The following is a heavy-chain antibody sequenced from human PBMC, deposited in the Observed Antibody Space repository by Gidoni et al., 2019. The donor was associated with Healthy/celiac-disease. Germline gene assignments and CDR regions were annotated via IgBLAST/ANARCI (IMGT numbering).Heavy chain of an antibody. J-gene: IGHJ6*02. CDR2: ISGSGGST. CDR3: AKMAKGSGERISYHYYYYGMDV. Sequence: EVQLVESGGGLVQPGGSLRLSCAASGFTFSSYSISWVRQAPGKGLEWVSAISGSGGSTYYADAVKGRFTISRDNSKNTLYLQMNSLRAEDTAVYYCAKMAKGSGERISYHYYYYGMDVWGQGTTVTVSS. V-gene: IGHV3-23*04. D-gene: IGHD3-10*01. CDR1: GFTFSSYS.